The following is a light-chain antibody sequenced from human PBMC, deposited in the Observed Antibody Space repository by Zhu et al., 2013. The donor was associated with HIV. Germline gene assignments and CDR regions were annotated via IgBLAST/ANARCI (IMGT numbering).Light chain of an antibody. V-gene: IGKV1-9*01. CDR3: QQYNTDSWT. Sequence: IQLTQSPSSLSVFVGDRVTITCRASQGISSNLAWYQQKPGKAPKLLIYAISTLYSGVPSRFSGSGSGTDFSLTISSLQPEDFATYYCQQYNTDSWTFGPGTKVEIK. CDR1: QGISSN. J-gene: IGKJ1*01. CDR2: AIS.